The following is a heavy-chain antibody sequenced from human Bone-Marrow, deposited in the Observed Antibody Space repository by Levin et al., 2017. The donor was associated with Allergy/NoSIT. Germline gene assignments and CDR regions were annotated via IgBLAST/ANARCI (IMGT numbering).Heavy chain of an antibody. CDR3: AKDGLGIAVAGTLYFDL. D-gene: IGHD6-19*01. Sequence: GGSLRLSCAASGFTFSSYAMSWVRQAPGKGLEWVSAISGSGGSTYYADSVKGRFTISRDNSKNTLYLQMNSLRAEDTAVYYCAKDGLGIAVAGTLYFDLWGRGTLVTVSS. J-gene: IGHJ2*01. CDR2: ISGSGGST. V-gene: IGHV3-23*01. CDR1: GFTFSSYA.